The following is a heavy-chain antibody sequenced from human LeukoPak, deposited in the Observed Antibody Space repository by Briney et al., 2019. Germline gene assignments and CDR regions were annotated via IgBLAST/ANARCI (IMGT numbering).Heavy chain of an antibody. CDR1: GFTFSNSA. Sequence: GGSLRLSCAASGFTFSNSAMSWVRQAPGKGLEWVGFIRSKAYGGTTEYAASVKGRFTISRDDSKSIAYLQMNSLKTEDTAVYYCTRETIWGDYYFDYWGQGTLVTVSS. J-gene: IGHJ4*02. CDR3: TRETIWGDYYFDY. D-gene: IGHD3-16*01. V-gene: IGHV3-49*04. CDR2: IRSKAYGGTT.